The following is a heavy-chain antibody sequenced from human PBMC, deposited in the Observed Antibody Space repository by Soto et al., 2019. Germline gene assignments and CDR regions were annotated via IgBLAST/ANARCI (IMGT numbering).Heavy chain of an antibody. CDR3: ARGLHPYYDFWSTTEDHY. V-gene: IGHV1-8*01. Sequence: ASVKVSCKASGYTFTSYDINWVRQATGQGLEWMGWMNPNSGNTGYAQKFQGRVTMTRNTSISTAYMELSSLRSEDTAVYYCARGLHPYYDFWSTTEDHYWGQGTLVTVSS. CDR1: GYTFTSYD. CDR2: MNPNSGNT. J-gene: IGHJ4*02. D-gene: IGHD3-3*01.